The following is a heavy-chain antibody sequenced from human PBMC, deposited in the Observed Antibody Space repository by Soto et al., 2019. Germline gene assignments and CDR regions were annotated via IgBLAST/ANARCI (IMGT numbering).Heavy chain of an antibody. J-gene: IGHJ4*02. CDR1: GFTFDGYA. D-gene: IGHD3-22*01. CDR2: ISCNSGSI. CDR3: EKDMRDSSGPFGY. V-gene: IGHV3-9*01. Sequence: PGGSLRLSCAASGFTFDGYAMHWVRQAPGKGLEWVSGISCNSGSIGYADSVKGRFTISRDNAKNSLYLQMNSLRAEDTALYYCEKDMRDSSGPFGYWAPGHLDTXSS.